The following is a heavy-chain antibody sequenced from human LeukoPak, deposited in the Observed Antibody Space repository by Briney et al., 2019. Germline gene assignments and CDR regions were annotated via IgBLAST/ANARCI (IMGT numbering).Heavy chain of an antibody. CDR1: GGTFNTYA. CDR3: ARGTCGDGSCYASGWFDP. V-gene: IGHV1-69*04. CDR2: IIPILGIA. D-gene: IGHD2-15*01. J-gene: IGHJ5*02. Sequence: SVKVSCKASGGTFNTYAISWVRQAPGQGLEWMGRIIPILGIANYAQNFQGRVTITADKSTSTAYVELSSLRSEDTAVYYCARGTCGDGSCYASGWFDPWGQGTLVTVSS.